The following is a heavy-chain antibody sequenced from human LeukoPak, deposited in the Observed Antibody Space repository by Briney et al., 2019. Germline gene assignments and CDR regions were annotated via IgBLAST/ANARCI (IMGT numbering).Heavy chain of an antibody. CDR2: INHSGST. J-gene: IGHJ4*02. CDR3: ASAVIVGATIFDY. Sequence: PPETLSLTCAVYGGSFSGYYWSWIRQPPGKGLEWIGEINHSGSTNYNPSLKSRVTISVDTSKNQFSLKLSSVTAADTAVYYCASAVIVGATIFDYWGQGTLVTVSS. CDR1: GGSFSGYY. V-gene: IGHV4-34*01. D-gene: IGHD1-26*01.